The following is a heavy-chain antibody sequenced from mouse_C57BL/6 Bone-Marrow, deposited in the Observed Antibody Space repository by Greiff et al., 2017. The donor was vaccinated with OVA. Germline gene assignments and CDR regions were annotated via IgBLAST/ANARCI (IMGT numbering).Heavy chain of an antibody. CDR3: ARPYYSYCYDD. CDR2: ISSGSSTT. Sequence: EVQLVESGGGLVKPGGSLKLSCAASGFTFSDYGMHWVRQAPEKGLEWVAYISSGSSTTNYADTVKGRFTISRDTAKNTLFLQMTSLRSEDTAMYYCARPYYSYCYDDWGQGTTLTVAS. J-gene: IGHJ2*01. D-gene: IGHD1-1*01. CDR1: GFTFSDYG. V-gene: IGHV5-17*01.